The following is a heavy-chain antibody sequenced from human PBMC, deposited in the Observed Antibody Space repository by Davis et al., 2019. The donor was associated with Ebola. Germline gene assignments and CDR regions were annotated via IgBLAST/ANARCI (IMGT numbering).Heavy chain of an antibody. CDR3: ARDSGYCSGGSCYTHRLGAYYYYYMDV. CDR2: ISGSGGST. Sequence: GESLKISCAASGFTFSSYAMSWVRQAPGKGLEWVSAISGSGGSTYYADSVKGRFTISRDNSKNTLYLQMNSLRAEDTAVYYCARDSGYCSGGSCYTHRLGAYYYYYMDVWGKGTTVTVSS. CDR1: GFTFSSYA. V-gene: IGHV3-23*01. J-gene: IGHJ6*03. D-gene: IGHD2-15*01.